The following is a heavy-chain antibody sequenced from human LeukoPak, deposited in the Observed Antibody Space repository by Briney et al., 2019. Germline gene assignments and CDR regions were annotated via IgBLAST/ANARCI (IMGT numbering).Heavy chain of an antibody. J-gene: IGHJ4*02. CDR2: ISGSSGST. CDR3: AKDLKAYGDKGDY. CDR1: GFTFNSYG. V-gene: IGHV3-23*01. D-gene: IGHD4-17*01. Sequence: GGSLRLSCAASGFTFNSYGMSWVRQAPGKGLEWVSAISGSSGSTYYADSVEGRFTISRDNSKNTLYLQMNSLRAEGTALYYCAKDLKAYGDKGDYWGQGTLVTVSS.